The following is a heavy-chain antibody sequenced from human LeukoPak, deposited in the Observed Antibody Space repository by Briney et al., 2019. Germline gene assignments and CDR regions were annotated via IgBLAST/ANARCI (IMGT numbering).Heavy chain of an antibody. Sequence: SVKVSCKASGGTFSSYAISWVRQPPGQGLEWMGGMIPLFGPANYAQKFQGRVTITADESTSTAYMELSSLRSDDTAVYYCASTMTTVTTYEHQFDLWGRGTLVTVSS. D-gene: IGHD4-17*01. CDR3: ASTMTTVTTYEHQFDL. V-gene: IGHV1-69*13. CDR2: MIPLFGPA. J-gene: IGHJ2*01. CDR1: GGTFSSYA.